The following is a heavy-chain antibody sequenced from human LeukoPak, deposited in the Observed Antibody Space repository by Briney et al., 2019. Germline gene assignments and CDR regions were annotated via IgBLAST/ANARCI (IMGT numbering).Heavy chain of an antibody. D-gene: IGHD6-19*01. CDR2: IYYSGST. Sequence: SETLSLTCTVSGGSLSSYYWSWIRQPPGKGLEWIGYIYYSGSTNCNPSLKSRVTISVDTSKNQFSLKLSSVTAADTAVYYCARDASGWIDYWGQGTLVTVSS. CDR3: ARDASGWIDY. CDR1: GGSLSSYY. J-gene: IGHJ4*02. V-gene: IGHV4-59*01.